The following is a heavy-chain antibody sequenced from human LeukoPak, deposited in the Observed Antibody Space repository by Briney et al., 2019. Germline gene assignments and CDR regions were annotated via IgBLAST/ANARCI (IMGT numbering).Heavy chain of an antibody. J-gene: IGHJ4*02. CDR2: ISAYNGNT. CDR1: GYTFTSYG. V-gene: IGHV1-18*01. D-gene: IGHD3-22*01. CDR3: ARDVYYYDSNPTCFGY. Sequence: PVASVKVSCKASGYTFTSYGISWVRQAPGQGLEWMGWISAYNGNTNYAQKLQGRVTMTTDTSTSTAYMELRSLRSDDTAVYYCARDVYYYDSNPTCFGYWGQGTLVTVSS.